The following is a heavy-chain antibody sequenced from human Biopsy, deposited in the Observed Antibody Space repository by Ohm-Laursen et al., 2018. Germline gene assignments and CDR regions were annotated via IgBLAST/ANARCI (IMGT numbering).Heavy chain of an antibody. CDR3: ARTPILIVSAGLVYRHRRHLQGMDV. J-gene: IGHJ6*02. V-gene: IGHV2-70*11. CDR2: VDWDDYK. D-gene: IGHD6-13*01. Sequence: TQTLTLTCSFSGFSLSARGMCVSWIRQAPGKALEWLARVDWDDYKAYRASLQTKLSISKDTSNDQMVLTVNNVDPADTATYYCARTPILIVSAGLVYRHRRHLQGMDVWGQGIAVTVS. CDR1: GFSLSARGMC.